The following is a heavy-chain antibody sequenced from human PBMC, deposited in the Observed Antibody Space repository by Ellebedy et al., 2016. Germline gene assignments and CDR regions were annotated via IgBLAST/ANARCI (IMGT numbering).Heavy chain of an antibody. CDR3: ARGSKVISSSSRIFGYYYYYMDV. Sequence: SETLSLXCAVYGGSFSGYYWSWIRQPPGKGLEWIGEINHSGSTNYNPSLKSRVTISVDTSKNQFSLKLSSVTAADTAVYYCARGSKVISSSSRIFGYYYYYMDVWGKGTTVTVSS. V-gene: IGHV4-34*01. D-gene: IGHD6-6*01. CDR2: INHSGST. CDR1: GGSFSGYY. J-gene: IGHJ6*03.